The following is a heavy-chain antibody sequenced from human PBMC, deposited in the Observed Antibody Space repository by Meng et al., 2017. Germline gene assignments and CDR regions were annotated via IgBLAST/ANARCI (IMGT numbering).Heavy chain of an antibody. CDR1: GYTFNNYA. J-gene: IGHJ4*02. Sequence: QVQLVQVGAEVKEPLGASVKISCKASGYTFNNYAMHWVRQAPGQRLEWMGWINAGNGDTKFSQKFQGRVSISRDTSASTAYMELRSLRFEDTAVYYCATTLNYDFWSGFYYWGQGTLVTVSS. D-gene: IGHD3-3*01. CDR3: ATTLNYDFWSGFYY. V-gene: IGHV1-3*01. CDR2: INAGNGDT.